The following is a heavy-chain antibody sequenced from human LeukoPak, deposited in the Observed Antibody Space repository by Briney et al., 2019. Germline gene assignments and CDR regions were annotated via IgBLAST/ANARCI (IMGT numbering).Heavy chain of an antibody. CDR1: GGSFSGYY. D-gene: IGHD3-22*01. CDR3: ARGRWYYDSRGYYFDY. J-gene: IGHJ4*02. V-gene: IGHV4-34*01. CDR2: INHSGST. Sequence: SETLSLTCAVYGGSFSGYYWSWIRQPPGKGLEWIGEINHSGSTNYNPSLKSRVTISVDTSKNQFSLKLSSVTAADTAVYYCARGRWYYDSRGYYFDYWGQGTLVTVS.